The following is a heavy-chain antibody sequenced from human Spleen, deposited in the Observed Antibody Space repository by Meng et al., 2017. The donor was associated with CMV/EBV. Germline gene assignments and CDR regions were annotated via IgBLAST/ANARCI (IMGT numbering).Heavy chain of an antibody. Sequence: GESLKISCAASGFTFSDAWMSWVRQAPGKGLEWVSYISSSSSNIYYADSVKGRFTISRDNARNSLFLQINSLRAEDTAIYYCARDAPGYDFWSGYGYWGQGTLVTVSS. CDR3: ARDAPGYDFWSGYGY. V-gene: IGHV3-11*04. CDR1: GFTFSDAW. D-gene: IGHD3-3*01. J-gene: IGHJ4*02. CDR2: ISSSSSNI.